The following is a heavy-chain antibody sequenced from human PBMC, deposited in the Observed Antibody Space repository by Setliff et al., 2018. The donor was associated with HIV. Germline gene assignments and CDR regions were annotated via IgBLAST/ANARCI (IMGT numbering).Heavy chain of an antibody. Sequence: PGESLKISCKGSGYSFTSYWIGWVRQMPGKGLEWMGIIYPGDSDTIYSPSFQGQVTISVDKSISTAYLQWSSLKASDTAMYYCARISSSGYYYYYYSLDVWGQGTTVTVSS. CDR3: ARISSSGYYYYYYSLDV. D-gene: IGHD3-22*01. CDR2: IYPGDSDT. V-gene: IGHV5-51*01. CDR1: GYSFTSYW. J-gene: IGHJ6*02.